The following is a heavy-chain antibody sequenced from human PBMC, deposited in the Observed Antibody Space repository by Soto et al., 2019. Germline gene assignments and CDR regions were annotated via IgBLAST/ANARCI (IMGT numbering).Heavy chain of an antibody. CDR1: GASINSGGYY. CDR3: VRTAREGAVAPHWFDR. Sequence: SETLSLTCTVSGASINSGGYYWSWIRQLPGKGLEWIGYIYFSGSTYYNPSLESRVTISLDTSQNQFSLKLTSVTAAETAVYYCVRTAREGAVAPHWFDRWGQGTQVTVSS. D-gene: IGHD2-21*02. V-gene: IGHV4-30-4*08. J-gene: IGHJ5*02. CDR2: IYFSGST.